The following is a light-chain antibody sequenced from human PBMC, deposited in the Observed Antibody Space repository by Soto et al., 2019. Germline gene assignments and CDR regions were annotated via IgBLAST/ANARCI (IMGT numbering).Light chain of an antibody. J-gene: IGKJ2*01. V-gene: IGKV3-20*01. CDR2: GSF. CDR3: QQHGSSPYT. Sequence: ETVLTQSPGTLSLSPGDRATLSCRASQSVSSSYLVWYQQKPGQAPRLLIYGSFIRATGIPDRFSGSGSGTDFTLTISRLEPEDLAVYYCQQHGSSPYTFGQGTKLEI. CDR1: QSVSSSY.